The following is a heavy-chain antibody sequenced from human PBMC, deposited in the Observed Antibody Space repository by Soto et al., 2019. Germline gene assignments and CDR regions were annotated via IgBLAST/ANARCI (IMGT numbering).Heavy chain of an antibody. CDR3: AGGAMIVVAHNWFDP. J-gene: IGHJ5*02. CDR2: IYHSGST. Sequence: SETLSLTCAVSGYSISSGYYWGWIRQPPGKGLEWIGSIYHSGSTYYNPSLKSRVTISVDTSKNQFSRKLSHQTAADTAVYYCAGGAMIVVAHNWFDPWGQGTLVTVSS. V-gene: IGHV4-38-2*01. CDR1: GYSISSGYY. D-gene: IGHD3-22*01.